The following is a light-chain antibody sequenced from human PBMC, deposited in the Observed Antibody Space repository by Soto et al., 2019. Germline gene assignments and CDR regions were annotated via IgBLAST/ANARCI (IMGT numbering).Light chain of an antibody. CDR1: QGISSY. Sequence: DIQLTQSPSFLSASVGDRVTITCRASQGISSYLAWYQQKPGKATKILIYAAFTLQSGVPSRFSGSGSGTEFTLTISSLQPEDFATYYCQQLNSYQITFGQGTRLEIK. V-gene: IGKV1-9*01. J-gene: IGKJ5*01. CDR2: AAF. CDR3: QQLNSYQIT.